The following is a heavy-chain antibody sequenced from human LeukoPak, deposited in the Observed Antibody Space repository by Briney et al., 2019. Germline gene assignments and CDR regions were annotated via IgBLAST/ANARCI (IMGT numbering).Heavy chain of an antibody. V-gene: IGHV1-2*02. J-gene: IGHJ3*02. CDR2: INPNSGGT. CDR1: GGTFSSYA. Sequence: ASVKVSCKASGGTFSSYAISWVRQAPGQGLEWMGWINPNSGGTNYAQKFQGRVTMTRDTSISTAYMELSRLTSDDTAVYYCARDPPIGGAGVFDIWGQGTMVTVSS. D-gene: IGHD6-19*01. CDR3: ARDPPIGGAGVFDI.